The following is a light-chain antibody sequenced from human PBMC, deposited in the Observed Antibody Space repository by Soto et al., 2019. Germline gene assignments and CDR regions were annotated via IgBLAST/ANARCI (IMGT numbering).Light chain of an antibody. CDR3: LHYGRSPPYT. V-gene: IGKV3-20*01. CDR1: QRISSSY. Sequence: EIVLTQSPGTLSLSPGERATLSCRASQRISSSYLAWYQHKPGQAPRLLLYGASSRATGIPDRFSGSGSGTDFTLTISRLEPEDFAVYYCLHYGRSPPYTFGQGTKLAIK. J-gene: IGKJ2*01. CDR2: GAS.